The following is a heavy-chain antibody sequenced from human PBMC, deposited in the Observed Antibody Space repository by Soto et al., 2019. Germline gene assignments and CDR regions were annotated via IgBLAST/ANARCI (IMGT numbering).Heavy chain of an antibody. J-gene: IGHJ4*02. CDR2: INVVSGNT. D-gene: IGHD6-13*01. CDR3: ARDRHSSSWNYFDH. CDR1: GYPFSRYA. Sequence: GASVKVSCKASGYPFSRYALQWVRQAPGQRPEWMGRINVVSGNTEYSQRFQGRVTITRDTSANTVYMELSSLRSEDTAVYYRARDRHSSSWNYFDHWGQGTPVTVSS. V-gene: IGHV1-3*01.